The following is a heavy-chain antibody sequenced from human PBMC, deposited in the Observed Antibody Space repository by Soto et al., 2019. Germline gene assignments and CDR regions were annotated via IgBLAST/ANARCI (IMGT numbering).Heavy chain of an antibody. J-gene: IGHJ5*02. CDR2: ISGSGGST. CDR3: ARDGLPYGSGRSSTPFDH. V-gene: IGHV3-23*01. D-gene: IGHD3-10*01. CDR1: GFTFSSYA. Sequence: EVQLLESGGGLVQPGGSLRLSCAASGFTFSSYAMSWVRQAPGKGLEWVSAISGSGGSTYYADSVKGRFTISRDNSKNAXXRQMNSRRGDDTAVYCCARDGLPYGSGRSSTPFDHWGQGTLVTVCS.